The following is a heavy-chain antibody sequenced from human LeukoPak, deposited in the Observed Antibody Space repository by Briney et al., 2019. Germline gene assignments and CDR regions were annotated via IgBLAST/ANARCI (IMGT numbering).Heavy chain of an antibody. V-gene: IGHV3-72*01. CDR2: TRNKANSYTT. CDR3: ARAYDSSGYYYFFDY. D-gene: IGHD3-22*01. Sequence: PEGSLRLSCAASGFTFSDHYMDWVRQAPGKGLEWVGRTRNKANSYTTGYAASVKGRFTISRDDSKNSLYLQMNSLKTEDTAVYYCARAYDSSGYYYFFDYWGQGTLVTVSS. CDR1: GFTFSDHY. J-gene: IGHJ4*02.